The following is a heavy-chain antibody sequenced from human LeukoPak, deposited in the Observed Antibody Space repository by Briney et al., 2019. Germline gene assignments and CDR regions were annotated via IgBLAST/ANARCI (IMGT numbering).Heavy chain of an antibody. CDR1: GFTFSNCG. D-gene: IGHD2-8*02. V-gene: IGHV3-33*06. CDR3: AKDFYVGPVLARYFDY. J-gene: IGHJ4*02. CDR2: IWYDGSYK. Sequence: GGSLRLSCAASGFTFSNCGMHWVRQAPGKGLEWVAVIWYDGSYKYYADSVKGRFTISRDNSKNTPYLQMNRLRVEDTAVYYCAKDFYVGPVLARYFDYWGQGTLVTVSS.